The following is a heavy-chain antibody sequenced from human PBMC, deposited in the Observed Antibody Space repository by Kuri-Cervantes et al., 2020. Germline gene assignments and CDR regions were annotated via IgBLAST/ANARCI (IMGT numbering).Heavy chain of an antibody. J-gene: IGHJ6*02. CDR1: GFTFSSYS. CDR3: ASPPTGDYGGGMDV. CDR2: IWYDGSNK. Sequence: GESLKISCAASGFTFSSYSMNWVLQAPGKGLEWVAVIWYDGSNKYYADSVKGRFTISRDNSKNTLYLQMNSLRAEDTAVYYCASPPTGDYGGGMDVWGQGTTVTVSS. V-gene: IGHV3-33*01. D-gene: IGHD4-23*01.